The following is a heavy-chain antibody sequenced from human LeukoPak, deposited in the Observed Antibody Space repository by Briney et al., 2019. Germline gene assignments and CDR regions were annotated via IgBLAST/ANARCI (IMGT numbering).Heavy chain of an antibody. Sequence: PSETLSLTCTVSGGSISSYYWSWIRQPPGKGLEWIGYIYYSGSTNYNPSLKSRVTISVDTSKNQFSLKLSSVTAADTAVYYCARGAYYYDSSGYYREESVRYFDYWGQGTLVTVSS. CDR1: GGSISSYY. D-gene: IGHD3-22*01. CDR3: ARGAYYYDSSGYYREESVRYFDY. J-gene: IGHJ4*02. CDR2: IYYSGST. V-gene: IGHV4-59*01.